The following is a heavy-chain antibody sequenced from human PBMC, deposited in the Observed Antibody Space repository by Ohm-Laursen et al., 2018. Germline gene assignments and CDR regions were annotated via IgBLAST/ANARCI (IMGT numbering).Heavy chain of an antibody. CDR1: GSNLTEHY. D-gene: IGHD5-18*01. V-gene: IGHV3-66*01. CDR3: ARDRSYGYYGMDV. CDR2: IYSGGST. Sequence: SLRLSCAASGSNLTEHYMDWVRQAPGKGLEWVSVIYSGGSTYYADSVKGRFTISRDNSKNTLYLQMNSLRAEDTAVYYCARDRSYGYYGMDVWGQGTTVTVSS. J-gene: IGHJ6*02.